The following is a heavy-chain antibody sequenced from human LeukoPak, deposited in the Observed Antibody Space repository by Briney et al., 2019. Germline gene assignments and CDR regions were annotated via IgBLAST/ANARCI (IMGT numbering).Heavy chain of an antibody. CDR2: MNPNSGNT. CDR1: GYTFTSYD. J-gene: IGHJ5*02. CDR3: ARSPTNRYCSGGSCYPGWFDP. Sequence: ASVKVSCKASGYTFTSYDINWVRQATGQGLEWMGWMNPNSGNTGYAQKFQGRVTMTRNTSISTAYMELSSLRSEDTAVYYCARSPTNRYCSGGSCYPGWFDPWGQGTLVNVAS. D-gene: IGHD2-15*01. V-gene: IGHV1-8*01.